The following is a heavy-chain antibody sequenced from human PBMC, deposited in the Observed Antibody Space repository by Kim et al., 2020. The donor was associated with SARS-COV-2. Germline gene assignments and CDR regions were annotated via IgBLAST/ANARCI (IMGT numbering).Heavy chain of an antibody. CDR3: TTDRSITMVRLYYYGMDV. V-gene: IGHV3-15*01. CDR1: GFTFSNAW. D-gene: IGHD3-10*01. Sequence: GGSLRLSCAASGFTFSNAWMSWVRQAPGKGLEWVGRIKSKTDGGTTDYAAPVKGRFTISRDDSKNTLYLQMNSLKTEDTAVYYCTTDRSITMVRLYYYGMDVWGQGTTVTVSS. J-gene: IGHJ6*02. CDR2: IKSKTDGGTT.